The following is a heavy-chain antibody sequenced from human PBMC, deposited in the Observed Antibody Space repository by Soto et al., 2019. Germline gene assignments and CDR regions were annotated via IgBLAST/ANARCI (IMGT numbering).Heavy chain of an antibody. CDR1: GYTFTSYG. D-gene: IGHD4-17*01. Sequence: ASVTVSCKASGYTFTSYGISWVRQAPGQGLEWMGWISAYNGNTNYAQKLQGRVTMTTDTSTSTAYMELRSLRSDDTAVYYCARDISVTPYDAFDIWGQGTMVTVSS. V-gene: IGHV1-18*01. J-gene: IGHJ3*02. CDR3: ARDISVTPYDAFDI. CDR2: ISAYNGNT.